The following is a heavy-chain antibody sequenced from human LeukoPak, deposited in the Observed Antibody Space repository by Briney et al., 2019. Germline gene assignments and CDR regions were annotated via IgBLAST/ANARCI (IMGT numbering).Heavy chain of an antibody. CDR1: GFTFSSYG. CDR3: AKGRRQGVTNAFDI. V-gene: IGHV3-30*18. Sequence: PGRSLRLSCVASGFTFSSYGMHWVRQAPGKGLEWVAVISYDGSNKYYADSVKGRFTISRDNSKNTLYLQMNSLRAEDTAVYYCAKGRRQGVTNAFDIWGQGTMVTVSS. J-gene: IGHJ3*02. D-gene: IGHD4-17*01. CDR2: ISYDGSNK.